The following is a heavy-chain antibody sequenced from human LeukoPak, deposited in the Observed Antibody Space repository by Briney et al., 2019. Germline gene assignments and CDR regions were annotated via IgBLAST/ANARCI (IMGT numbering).Heavy chain of an antibody. CDR2: ISYDGSNK. Sequence: PGRSLRLSCAASGLTFSSYAMHWVRQAPGKGLEWVAVISYDGSNKYYADSVKGRFTISRNNSKNTLYLQMNSLRAEDTVVYYCARDFYGSGSYPAYWGQATLVTVSS. V-gene: IGHV3-30-3*01. CDR3: ARDFYGSGSYPAY. J-gene: IGHJ4*02. CDR1: GLTFSSYA. D-gene: IGHD3-10*01.